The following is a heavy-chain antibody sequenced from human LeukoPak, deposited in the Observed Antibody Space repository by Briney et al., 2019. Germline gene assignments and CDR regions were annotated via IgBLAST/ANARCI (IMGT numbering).Heavy chain of an antibody. CDR1: GGSFSGYY. V-gene: IGHV4-34*01. D-gene: IGHD2-8*02. J-gene: IGHJ3*02. CDR2: INHSGST. CDR3: ARSGQEGDAFDI. Sequence: SETLSLTCAVYGGSFSGYYWSWIRQPPGKGLEWIGEINHSGSTNYNPSLKSRVTISVDTSKNQFSLKLSSVAAADTAVYYCARSGQEGDAFDIWGQGTMVTVSS.